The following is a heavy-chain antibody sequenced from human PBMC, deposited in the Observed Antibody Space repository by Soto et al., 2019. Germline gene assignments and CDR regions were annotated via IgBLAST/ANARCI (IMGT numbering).Heavy chain of an antibody. CDR3: AKGGQLSSFYYSGMAV. CDR1: GGTCISYA. CDR2: IGGSGVST. D-gene: IGHD6-13*01. J-gene: IGHJ6*02. V-gene: IGHV3-23*01. Sequence: GGSLRHSCAASGGTCISYAMRWVRQATGKGLQWVSAIGGSGVSTYYADSVKGRFTISRDNSKNTLYLQMNSLRAEDTAVYYCAKGGQLSSFYYSGMAVWGQGTTVPVSS.